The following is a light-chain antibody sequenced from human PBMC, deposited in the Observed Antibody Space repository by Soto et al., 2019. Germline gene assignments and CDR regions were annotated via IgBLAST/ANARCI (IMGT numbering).Light chain of an antibody. CDR1: QSVLYSSNNKNY. Sequence: DIVMTQSPDSLAVSLGERATINCKSSQSVLYSSNNKNYLAWYQQKPGQPPKLLIYWASTRESGVPDRFSGRGAGTDFTLTISSLQAEDVAVYYCQQYYSTPRTFGQGTKLEIQ. J-gene: IGKJ2*02. CDR2: WAS. V-gene: IGKV4-1*01. CDR3: QQYYSTPRT.